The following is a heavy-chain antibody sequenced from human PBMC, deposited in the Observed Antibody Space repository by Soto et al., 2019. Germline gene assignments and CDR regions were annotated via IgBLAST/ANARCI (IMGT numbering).Heavy chain of an antibody. CDR2: TIPIFGTA. CDR1: GGTFSSYA. D-gene: IGHD5-12*01. CDR3: AREGVATMSDY. V-gene: IGHV1-69*13. Sequence: GASVKVSCKASGGTFSSYAISWVRQAPGQGLEWMGGTIPIFGTANYAQKFQGRVTITADESTSTAYMELSSLRSEDTAVYYCAREGVATMSDYWGQGTLVTVSS. J-gene: IGHJ4*02.